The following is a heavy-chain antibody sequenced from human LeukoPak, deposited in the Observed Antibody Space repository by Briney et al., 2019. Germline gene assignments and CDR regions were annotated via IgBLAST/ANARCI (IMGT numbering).Heavy chain of an antibody. Sequence: SETLSLTCTVSGGSISSSSYYWGWIRQPPGKGLEWIGSIYYSGSTYYNPSLKSRVPISVDTSKNQFSLKLSSVTAADTAVYYCASRDITTVSFDYWGQGTLVTVSS. V-gene: IGHV4-39*01. J-gene: IGHJ4*02. CDR1: GGSISSSSYY. CDR3: ASRDITTVSFDY. D-gene: IGHD4-11*01. CDR2: IYYSGST.